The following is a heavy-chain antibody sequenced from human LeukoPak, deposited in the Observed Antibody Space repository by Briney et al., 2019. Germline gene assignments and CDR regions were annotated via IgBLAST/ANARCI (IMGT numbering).Heavy chain of an antibody. V-gene: IGHV3-30*04. D-gene: IGHD6-19*01. J-gene: IGHJ4*02. CDR2: ISYDGSNK. CDR1: GFTFSSYA. CDR3: AKGLVLDAVAGTLYDY. Sequence: GGSLRLSCAASGFTFSSYAMHWVRQAPGKGLEWVAVISYDGSNKYYADSVKGRFTISRDNAKNSLYLQMNSLRAEDTALYYCAKGLVLDAVAGTLYDYWGQGTLVTVSS.